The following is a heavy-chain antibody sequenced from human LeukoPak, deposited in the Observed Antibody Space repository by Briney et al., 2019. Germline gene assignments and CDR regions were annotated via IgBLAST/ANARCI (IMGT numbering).Heavy chain of an antibody. Sequence: SETLSLTCTVSGDSITTSYWSWIRRPPGKGLEWIGYISYSGGTSYNPSLKSRVTISIDTSKKQISLKLSSVTAADTAVYYCARGWTGTVAGWFDPWGQGTLVTVSS. CDR1: GDSITTSY. D-gene: IGHD1-7*01. CDR2: ISYSGGT. CDR3: ARGWTGTVAGWFDP. J-gene: IGHJ5*02. V-gene: IGHV4-59*01.